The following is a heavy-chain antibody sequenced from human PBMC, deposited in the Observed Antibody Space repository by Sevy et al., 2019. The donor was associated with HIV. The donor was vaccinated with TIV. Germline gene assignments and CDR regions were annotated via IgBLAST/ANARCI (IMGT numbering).Heavy chain of an antibody. J-gene: IGHJ6*03. D-gene: IGHD7-27*01. CDR1: GGSISSSSYY. CDR2: IYYSGST. Sequence: SETLSLTCTVSGGSISSSSYYWGWIRQPPGKGLEWIGSIYYSGSTYYNPSLKSRVTISVDTSKNQFSLKLSSVTAADTAVYYCARHFQEQTLGRHYYYYDYMDVWGKGTTVTVSS. V-gene: IGHV4-39*01. CDR3: ARHFQEQTLGRHYYYYDYMDV.